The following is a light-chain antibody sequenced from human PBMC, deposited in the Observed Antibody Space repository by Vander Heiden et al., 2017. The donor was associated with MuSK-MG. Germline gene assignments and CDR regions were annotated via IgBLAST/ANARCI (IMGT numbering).Light chain of an antibody. CDR1: SSNIGSNY. Sequence: QSVLTQPPSASGTPGQRVTISCSGSSSNIGSNYVYWYQQLPGTAPKLLIYRDNQRPSGGPDRFSGSKSVTSASLAISGLRSEDEADYYCATWDDSLSGFYVFGTATKVTVL. CDR3: ATWDDSLSGFYV. CDR2: RDN. V-gene: IGLV1-47*01. J-gene: IGLJ1*01.